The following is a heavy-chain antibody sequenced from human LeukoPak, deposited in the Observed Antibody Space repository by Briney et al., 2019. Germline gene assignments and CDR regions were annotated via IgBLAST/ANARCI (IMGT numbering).Heavy chain of an antibody. D-gene: IGHD6-19*01. V-gene: IGHV3-23*01. J-gene: IGHJ4*02. CDR1: GFTLSSYA. CDR3: ARSVAGHEGPFDY. Sequence: GGSLRLSCAASGFTLSSYAMRWVRQAPGKGLEWVSAISGSDSSTHYADSVKGRFTISRDNSKNTLYLQMNSLRAEDTAVYYCARSVAGHEGPFDYWGQGTLVTVSS. CDR2: ISGSDSST.